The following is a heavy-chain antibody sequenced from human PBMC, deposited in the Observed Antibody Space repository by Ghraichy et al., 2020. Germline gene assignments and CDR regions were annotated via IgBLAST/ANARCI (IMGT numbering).Heavy chain of an antibody. Sequence: GGSLRLSCAASGFTFSDYYMSWIRQAPGKGLEWVSYISSSGSTIYYADSVKGRFTISRDNAKNSLYLQMNSLRAEDTAVYYCARDGHVLRFLEWLSPNDYWGQGTLVTVSS. CDR1: GFTFSDYY. V-gene: IGHV3-11*01. CDR3: ARDGHVLRFLEWLSPNDY. J-gene: IGHJ4*02. CDR2: ISSSGSTI. D-gene: IGHD3-3*01.